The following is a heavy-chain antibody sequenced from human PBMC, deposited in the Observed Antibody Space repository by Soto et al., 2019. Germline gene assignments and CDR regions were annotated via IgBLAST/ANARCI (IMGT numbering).Heavy chain of an antibody. Sequence: PPETLSLTSTVPGAPIGSYYWTGSRHPPGKELGWMGNIYYSGSTNYNPSLKSRVTISVDTSKNQFSLKLSSVTAADTAVYYCARGLYYDFWSGYWEITSRVENWFDPWGQGTLVTVSS. CDR3: ARGLYYDFWSGYWEITSRVENWFDP. CDR1: GAPIGSYY. D-gene: IGHD3-3*01. J-gene: IGHJ5*02. CDR2: IYYSGST. V-gene: IGHV4-59*01.